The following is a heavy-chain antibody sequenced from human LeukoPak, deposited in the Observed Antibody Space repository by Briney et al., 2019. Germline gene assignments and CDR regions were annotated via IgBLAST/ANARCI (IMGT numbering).Heavy chain of an antibody. CDR3: ARSYSYDILTGYYNSNFDY. V-gene: IGHV3-11*01. CDR1: GFTFSDYY. Sequence: GGSLRLSCSASGFTFSDYYMSWIRQAPGKGLEWVSYISSSGSTIYYADSVKGRFTISRDNAKNSLYLQMNSLRAEGTVVHDCARSYSYDILTGYYNSNFDYWGQGTLVTVSS. D-gene: IGHD3-9*01. J-gene: IGHJ4*02. CDR2: ISSSGSTI.